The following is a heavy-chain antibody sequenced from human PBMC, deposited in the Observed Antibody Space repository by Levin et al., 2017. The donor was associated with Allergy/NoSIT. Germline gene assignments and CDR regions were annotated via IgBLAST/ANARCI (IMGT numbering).Heavy chain of an antibody. D-gene: IGHD6-6*01. CDR3: TRDLEYSSSGGYYYYGMDV. V-gene: IGHV3-49*03. CDR2: IRSKAYGGPT. Sequence: GGSLRLSCTASGFTFGDYAMSWFRQAPGKGLEWVGFIRSKAYGGPTEYAASVKGRFTISRDDSKSIAYLQMNSLKTEDTAVYYCTRDLEYSSSGGYYYYGMDVWGQGTTVTVSS. CDR1: GFTFGDYA. J-gene: IGHJ6*02.